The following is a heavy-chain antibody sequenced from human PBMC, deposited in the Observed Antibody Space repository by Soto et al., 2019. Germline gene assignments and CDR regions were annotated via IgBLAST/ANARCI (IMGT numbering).Heavy chain of an antibody. CDR2: ISFDGRNT. CDR1: GFTFSNYG. J-gene: IGHJ4*02. CDR3: AKDKDFMGGTFYHDS. V-gene: IGHV3-30*18. Sequence: QVQLVESGGGVVQPGRSPRLSCAASGFTFSNYGMHWVRQAPGKGLEWVAVISFDGRNTFYANSVKGRFTISRDNSKNTLYLQMNSPRPEDTAVYYCAKDKDFMGGTFYHDSWGQGTLVTVSS. D-gene: IGHD1-26*01.